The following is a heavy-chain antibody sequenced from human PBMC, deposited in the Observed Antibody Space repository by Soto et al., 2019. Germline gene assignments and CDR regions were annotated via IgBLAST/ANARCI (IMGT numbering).Heavy chain of an antibody. V-gene: IGHV4-39*01. CDR2: VYYSGST. J-gene: IGHJ6*02. D-gene: IGHD1-26*01. CDR1: GGSVSSSSYY. Sequence: SETLSLTCTVSGGSVSSSSYYWGWVRQPPGKGLEWIGSVYYSGSTYYNPSLESRVTISVDKSKNQFSLQLNSVTPEDTAVYYCSRRLKLGADYYGMDVWGQGTTVTVSS. CDR3: SRRLKLGADYYGMDV.